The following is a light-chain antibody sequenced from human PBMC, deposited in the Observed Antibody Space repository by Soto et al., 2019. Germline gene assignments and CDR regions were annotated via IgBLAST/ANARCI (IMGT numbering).Light chain of an antibody. CDR2: SAS. CDR1: RAITSW. CDR3: QQTRSFPLT. J-gene: IGKJ4*01. V-gene: IGKV1-12*01. Sequence: DIHVTQSPSSVSASVGDRVTITCRASRAITSWLAWYQQKPGRAPKLLIYSASSLQSGAPSRFTGSGSGTDFTLTITSLPPDDAAVYYCQQTRSFPLTFGGGTKVEI.